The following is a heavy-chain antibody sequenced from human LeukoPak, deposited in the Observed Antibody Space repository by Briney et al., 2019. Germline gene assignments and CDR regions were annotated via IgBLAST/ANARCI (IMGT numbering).Heavy chain of an antibody. CDR1: GGSFSGYY. D-gene: IGHD3-22*01. Sequence: PSETLSLTCAVYGGSFSGYYWSWIRQPPGKGLEWIGEINHSGGTNYNPSLKSRVTISVDTSKNQFSLKLSSVTAADTAVYYCASTYYDSSGSILDFDYWGQGTLVTVSS. CDR3: ASTYYDSSGSILDFDY. J-gene: IGHJ4*02. V-gene: IGHV4-34*01. CDR2: INHSGGT.